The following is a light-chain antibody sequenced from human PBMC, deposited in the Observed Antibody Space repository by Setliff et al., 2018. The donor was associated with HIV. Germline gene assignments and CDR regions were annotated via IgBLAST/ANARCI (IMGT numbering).Light chain of an antibody. Sequence: HSALAQPRSVSGSPGQSITISCIGTGRDIGRYNYVYWYKQHPGKAPKLSIYGVTKRSSGVSNRFSGSKAGTTASLPISGLQGEDEADYYCSSYTSTSAYVFGTGTKVTVL. CDR3: SSYTSTSAYV. V-gene: IGLV2-14*03. CDR2: GVT. CDR1: GRDIGRYNY. J-gene: IGLJ1*01.